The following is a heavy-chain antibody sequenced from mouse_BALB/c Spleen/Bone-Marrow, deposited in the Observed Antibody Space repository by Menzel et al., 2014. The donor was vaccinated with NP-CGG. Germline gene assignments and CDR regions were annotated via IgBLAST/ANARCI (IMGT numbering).Heavy chain of an antibody. CDR2: INPSNGGA. V-gene: IGHV1S81*02. Sequence: VKLVESGAELVKPGASVKLSCKASGYTFTSYYMYWVKQRPGQGLEWIGEINPSNGGADFNEKFKIKATLTADKSSSTAYMQLSSLTSEDSAAYYCTTSRGYNWFAYWGQGTLVTVSA. D-gene: IGHD2-2*01. CDR1: GYTFTSYY. CDR3: TTSRGYNWFAY. J-gene: IGHJ3*01.